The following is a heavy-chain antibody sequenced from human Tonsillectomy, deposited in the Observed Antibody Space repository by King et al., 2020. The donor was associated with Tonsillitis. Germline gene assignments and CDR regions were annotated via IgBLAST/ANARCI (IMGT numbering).Heavy chain of an antibody. J-gene: IGHJ1*01. CDR2: IYPCDSDI. V-gene: IGHV5-51*03. CDR3: ARSYSSSPGYFQH. D-gene: IGHD3-22*01. CDR1: GYSFSKYW. Sequence: VQLVESGAEVKKPGESLKISCRASGYSFSKYWIGWVRQMPGKGLEWMGVIYPCDSDIRYSPSFQGRVTISVDKSITTAYLQWSSLKASNTAMYYCARSYSSSPGYFQHWGQGTLVTVSS.